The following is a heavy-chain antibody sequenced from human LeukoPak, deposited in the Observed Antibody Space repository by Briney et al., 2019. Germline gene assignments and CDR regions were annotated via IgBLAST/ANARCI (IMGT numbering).Heavy chain of an antibody. J-gene: IGHJ4*02. CDR2: IHPRGQT. D-gene: IGHD3-10*01. Sequence: SETLSLTCNVSGGSISRDYWSWIRQPPGKTLEYLGYIHPRGQTNYNPSLNNRVVIAVDTAKNQFSLELSSMTAADTAVYFCARLLVRGIESFFDSWGQGALVTVYS. CDR1: GGSISRDY. CDR3: ARLLVRGIESFFDS. V-gene: IGHV4-4*09.